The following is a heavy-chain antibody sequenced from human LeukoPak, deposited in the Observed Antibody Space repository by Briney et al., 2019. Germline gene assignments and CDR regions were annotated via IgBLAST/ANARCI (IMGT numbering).Heavy chain of an antibody. J-gene: IGHJ4*02. CDR2: IYDRGST. CDR3: ARGRTFDN. Sequence: SETLSLTCTVSGGSISSYYWSWIRQPPGKGLEWIGNIYDRGSTKYNPSLRSRVTISVDTSKIQFSLRLSSVTAADTAVYYCARGRTFDNWGQGTLVTVSS. V-gene: IGHV4-59*01. CDR1: GGSISSYY.